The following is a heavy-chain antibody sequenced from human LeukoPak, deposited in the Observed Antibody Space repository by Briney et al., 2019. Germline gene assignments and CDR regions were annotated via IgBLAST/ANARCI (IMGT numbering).Heavy chain of an antibody. CDR1: GGSISSYY. Sequence: PSETLSPTCTVSGGSISSYYWSWLRQPPGKGLEWIGHVYYSGRTTYNPSLRSRLTVSADTSTSQLSLKLSSVTAADTAVYYCARHKPTGSYPLELWGQGTLVTVSS. CDR2: VYYSGRT. V-gene: IGHV4-59*08. J-gene: IGHJ4*02. D-gene: IGHD3-10*01. CDR3: ARHKPTGSYPLEL.